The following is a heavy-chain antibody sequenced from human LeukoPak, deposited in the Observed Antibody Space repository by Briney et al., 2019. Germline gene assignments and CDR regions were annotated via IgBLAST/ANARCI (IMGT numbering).Heavy chain of an antibody. J-gene: IGHJ6*03. CDR3: ARIYCGGDCRGYYYHYYMDV. V-gene: IGHV4-38-2*02. CDR1: GYSISSGYY. Sequence: PSETLSLTCTVSGYSISSGYYWGWIRQPPGKGLEWIGSIYHSGSTYYNPSLKSRVTISVDTSKNQFSLKLSSVTAADTAVYYCARIYCGGDCRGYYYHYYMDVWGKGTTVTISS. D-gene: IGHD2-21*02. CDR2: IYHSGST.